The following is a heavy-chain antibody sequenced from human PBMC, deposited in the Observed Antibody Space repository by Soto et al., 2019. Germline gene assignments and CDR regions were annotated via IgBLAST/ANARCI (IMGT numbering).Heavy chain of an antibody. Sequence: SETPSLTCTVSGGSISSYYWSWIRQPPGKGLEWIGYIYYSGSTNYNPSLKSRVTISVDTSKNQFSLKLSSVTAADTAVYYCARYGSGSLFGYYYGMDVWGQGTTVTVSS. D-gene: IGHD3-10*01. CDR3: ARYGSGSLFGYYYGMDV. J-gene: IGHJ6*02. V-gene: IGHV4-59*01. CDR2: IYYSGST. CDR1: GGSISSYY.